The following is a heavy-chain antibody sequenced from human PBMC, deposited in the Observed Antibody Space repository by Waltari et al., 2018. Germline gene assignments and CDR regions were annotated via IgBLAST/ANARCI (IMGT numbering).Heavy chain of an antibody. V-gene: IGHV3-48*03. CDR1: GFTFSSYE. J-gene: IGHJ3*02. CDR3: ARDGGYGAFDI. D-gene: IGHD5-12*01. Sequence: EVQLVESGGGLVQPGGSLRLSCAASGFTFSSYEMNWVRQAPGKGLEWVSYISSSGSTIYYADSVKGRFTISRDNAKNSLYLQMNSLRAEDTAVYYCARDGGYGAFDIWGQGTMVIVSS. CDR2: ISSSGSTI.